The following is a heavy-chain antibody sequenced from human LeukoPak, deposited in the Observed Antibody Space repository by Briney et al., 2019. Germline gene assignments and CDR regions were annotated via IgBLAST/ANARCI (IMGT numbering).Heavy chain of an antibody. V-gene: IGHV3-33*01. CDR1: GFTFSSYG. J-gene: IGHJ4*02. D-gene: IGHD6-19*01. CDR3: ARVGSGWYVDY. CDR2: IWYDGSNK. Sequence: GGSLRLSCAASGFTFSSYGMHWVRQAPGKGLEWVAVIWYDGSNKYYADSVKGRFTISRDNSKNTLYLQMNSLRAEDTAVYYCARVGSGWYVDYWGQGTLVTVSS.